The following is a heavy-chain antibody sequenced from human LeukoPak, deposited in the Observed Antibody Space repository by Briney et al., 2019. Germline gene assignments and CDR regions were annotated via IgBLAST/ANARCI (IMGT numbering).Heavy chain of an antibody. CDR2: ISSGGTYE. CDR3: ARDSTYYYDSGSSGPHYFDN. Sequence: QTGGSLRLSCAASGFTFSNYAMHWVRQAPGKGLEWVSLISSGGTYEYYADSVKGRFTISRDNSKNTLYLQLNSLRAEDTAVYCCARDSTYYYDSGSSGPHYFDNWGQGTLVTVSS. D-gene: IGHD3-10*01. V-gene: IGHV3-30*01. J-gene: IGHJ4*02. CDR1: GFTFSNYA.